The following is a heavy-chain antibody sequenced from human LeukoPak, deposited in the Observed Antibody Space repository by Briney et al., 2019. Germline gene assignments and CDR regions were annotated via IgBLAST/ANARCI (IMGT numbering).Heavy chain of an antibody. J-gene: IGHJ6*01. CDR3: AKRKGHPFPKCYKDV. D-gene: IGHD5-24*01. CDR2: ISGSGGTT. CDR1: GFTFSGFA. V-gene: IGHV3-23*01. Sequence: PGGSLRLSCAASGFTFSGFAMSWVRRTPGKGLGCVSGISGSGGTTLYAAPVRGRFPISRDHPKNTLYLDMNSLSAEDTAIYYLAKRKGHPFPKCYKDVWGQGTTVTVSS.